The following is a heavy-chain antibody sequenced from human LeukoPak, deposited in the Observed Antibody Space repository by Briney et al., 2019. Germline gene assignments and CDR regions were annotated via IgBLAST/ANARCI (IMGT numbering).Heavy chain of an antibody. Sequence: GGSLRLSCAASGFTFSGSTIHWVRQASGKGLEWVGRIRSKTSNYATAYAASVKGRFTISRDDSKNTAYLQMNSLKTEDTAVYYCARNYDFWSGYGDYWGQGTLVTVSS. CDR1: GFTFSGST. CDR2: IRSKTSNYAT. CDR3: ARNYDFWSGYGDY. D-gene: IGHD3-3*01. J-gene: IGHJ4*02. V-gene: IGHV3-73*01.